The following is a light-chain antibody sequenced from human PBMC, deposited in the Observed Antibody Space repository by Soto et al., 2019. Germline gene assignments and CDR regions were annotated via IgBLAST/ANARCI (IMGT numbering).Light chain of an antibody. V-gene: IGKV1-5*01. CDR1: QSISSW. CDR2: DAS. Sequence: DIQMTQSPSTLSASVGDRVTITCWASQSISSWLAWYQQKPGKAPKLLIYDASSLESGVPSRFSGSGSGTEFPLTISSLQPDDFATYYCQQYNSYWTFGQGTKVEIK. CDR3: QQYNSYWT. J-gene: IGKJ1*01.